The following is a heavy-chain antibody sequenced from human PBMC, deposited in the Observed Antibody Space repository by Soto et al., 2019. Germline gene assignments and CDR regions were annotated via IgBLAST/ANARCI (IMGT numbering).Heavy chain of an antibody. CDR1: GGSFRGYY. V-gene: IGHV4-59*01. D-gene: IGHD6-6*01. CDR3: ARAHSSSSRIWFDP. Sequence: SETQSLTCAVYGGSFRGYYWSWIRQPPGKGLEWIGYIYYSGSTNYNPSLKSRVTISVDTSKNQFSLKLSSVTAADTAVYYCARAHSSSSRIWFDPWGQGTLVTVSS. CDR2: IYYSGST. J-gene: IGHJ5*02.